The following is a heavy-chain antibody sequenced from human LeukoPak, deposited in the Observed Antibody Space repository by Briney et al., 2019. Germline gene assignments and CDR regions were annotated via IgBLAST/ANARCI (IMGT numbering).Heavy chain of an antibody. Sequence: SETLSLTCTVSGGSISSSSYYWGWIRQPPGKGLEWIGSIYYSGSTYYNPSLKSRVTISVYTSKNQFSLKLSSVTAADTAVYYCARLSSTRFDPWGQGTLVTVSS. CDR2: IYYSGST. D-gene: IGHD2-2*01. V-gene: IGHV4-39*01. J-gene: IGHJ5*02. CDR3: ARLSSTRFDP. CDR1: GGSISSSSYY.